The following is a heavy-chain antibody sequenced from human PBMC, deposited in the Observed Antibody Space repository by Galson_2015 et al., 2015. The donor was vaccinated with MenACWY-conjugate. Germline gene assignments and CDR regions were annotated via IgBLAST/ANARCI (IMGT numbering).Heavy chain of an antibody. CDR1: GLTFSSYS. J-gene: IGHJ4*02. D-gene: IGHD5-18*01. Sequence: SLRLSCAASGLTFSSYSMNWVRQAPGKGLEWVSSISSSSSYIYYADSVKGRFTISRDNAKNSLYLQMNSLRAEDTAVYYCARDLHRYSYGPYYFDYWGQGTLVTVSS. V-gene: IGHV3-21*01. CDR2: ISSSSSYI. CDR3: ARDLHRYSYGPYYFDY.